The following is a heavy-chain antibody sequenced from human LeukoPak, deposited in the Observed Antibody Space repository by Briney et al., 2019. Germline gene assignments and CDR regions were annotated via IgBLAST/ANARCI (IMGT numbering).Heavy chain of an antibody. CDR2: INPSNGDT. CDR3: ATLGGHSLAAQNGY. V-gene: IGHV1-2*02. J-gene: IGHJ4*02. Sequence: ASVKVSCKASGYTFTVCFMHWVRQAPGQGLEWMGWINPSNGDTHYAQKFQGRVTMTRDSSISTAYMELSRLTSGDTAVYYCATLGGHSLAAQNGYWGQGTLVTVSS. D-gene: IGHD3-16*01. CDR1: GYTFTVCF.